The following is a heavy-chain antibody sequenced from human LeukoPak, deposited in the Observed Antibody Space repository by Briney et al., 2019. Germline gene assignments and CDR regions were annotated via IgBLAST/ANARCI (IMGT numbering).Heavy chain of an antibody. D-gene: IGHD3-10*01. V-gene: IGHV1-69*01. CDR3: ARDPYYYGSGSYYRPGLDY. J-gene: IGHJ4*02. CDR2: IITIFGTA. Sequence: SVKVSCKASGGTFSSYAISWVRQAPGQGLEWMGGIITIFGTANYAQKFQGRVTITADESTSTAHMELSSLRSEDTAVYYCARDPYYYGSGSYYRPGLDYWGQGTLVTVSS. CDR1: GGTFSSYA.